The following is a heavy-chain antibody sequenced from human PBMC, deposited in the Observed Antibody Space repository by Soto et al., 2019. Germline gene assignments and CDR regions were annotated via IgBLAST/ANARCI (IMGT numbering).Heavy chain of an antibody. CDR1: GYNFNQYY. J-gene: IGHJ4*02. Sequence: QVQLMQSGAEVRKPGASVRLSCATSGYNFNQYYIHWVRQAPGQGLEWMGIINLRGGTTEYAHKFRGRVTVTVDTSTKTAYMELRSLRSEDTAMYFCARGPEDSDVPRWDYWGQGTLVTVSS. V-gene: IGHV1-46*02. D-gene: IGHD1-26*01. CDR2: INLRGGTT. CDR3: ARGPEDSDVPRWDY.